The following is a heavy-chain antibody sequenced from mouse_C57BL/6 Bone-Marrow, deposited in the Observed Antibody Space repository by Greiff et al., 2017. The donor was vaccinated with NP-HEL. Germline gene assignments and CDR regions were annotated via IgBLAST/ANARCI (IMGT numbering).Heavy chain of an antibody. CDR2: INPGSGGT. J-gene: IGHJ4*01. CDR3: ARFWDYAMDY. V-gene: IGHV1-54*01. Sequence: QVQLQQSGAELVRPGTSVKVSCKASGYAFTNYLIEWVKQRPGQGLEWIGVINPGSGGTNYNEKFKGKATLTADKSSSTAYMQLSSLTSEDSAVYFCARFWDYAMDYWGQGTSVTVSS. CDR1: GYAFTNYL.